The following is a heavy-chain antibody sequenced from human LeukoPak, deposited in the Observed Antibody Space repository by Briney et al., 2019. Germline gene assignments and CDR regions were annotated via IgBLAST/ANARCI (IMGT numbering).Heavy chain of an antibody. CDR3: ARVSGDGYNSWNYFDY. Sequence: HPGGSLRLSCEGSGFSLSAYNMNWVRQAPGKGLESVSYISSSSATIFYADSVKGRFTISRDNAKNSLYLQMNSLRAEDTAVYYCARVSGDGYNSWNYFDYWGQGTLVTVSS. J-gene: IGHJ4*02. CDR2: ISSSSATI. D-gene: IGHD5-24*01. CDR1: GFSLSAYN. V-gene: IGHV3-48*04.